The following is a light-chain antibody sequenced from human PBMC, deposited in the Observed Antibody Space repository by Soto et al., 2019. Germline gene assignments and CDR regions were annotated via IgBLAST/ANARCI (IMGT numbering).Light chain of an antibody. Sequence: QSALTQPRSVSGSPGQSVTISCTGTSSDVGGYNYVSWYQQHPGKAPKVMIYDVSKRPSGVPDRISGSKSGNTASLTISGLQAEDEADYYCCSYAGNYNVLFGGGTKLTVL. J-gene: IGLJ2*01. CDR1: SSDVGGYNY. V-gene: IGLV2-11*01. CDR2: DVS. CDR3: CSYAGNYNVL.